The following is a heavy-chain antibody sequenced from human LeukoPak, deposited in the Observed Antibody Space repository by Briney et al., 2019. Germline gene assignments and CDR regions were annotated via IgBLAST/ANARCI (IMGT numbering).Heavy chain of an antibody. J-gene: IGHJ4*02. Sequence: GGSLRLSCAASGFTFSSYAMSWVRQAPGKGLEWVSAISGSGGSTYYADSVKGRFTISRDNSKNTLYLQMNSLRAEDTAVYYCAKRPLRYFDWSHIDYWGQGTLVTVSS. V-gene: IGHV3-23*01. CDR2: ISGSGGST. CDR3: AKRPLRYFDWSHIDY. D-gene: IGHD3-9*01. CDR1: GFTFSSYA.